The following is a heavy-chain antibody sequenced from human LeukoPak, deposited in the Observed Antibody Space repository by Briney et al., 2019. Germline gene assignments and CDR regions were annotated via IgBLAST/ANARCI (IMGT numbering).Heavy chain of an antibody. CDR1: GGSIRSYY. CDR2: ISYSGST. V-gene: IGHV4-59*12. CDR3: ANADRFCSGSCHVPDAFDF. D-gene: IGHD2-15*01. J-gene: IGHJ3*01. Sequence: PSETLSLTCTVSGGSIRSYYWSWIRQPPGKGLEWIGYISYSGSTNYNPSLKSRVTISVDTSKNQFSLKLSSVTAADTAVYYCANADRFCSGSCHVPDAFDFWGQGTMVTVSS.